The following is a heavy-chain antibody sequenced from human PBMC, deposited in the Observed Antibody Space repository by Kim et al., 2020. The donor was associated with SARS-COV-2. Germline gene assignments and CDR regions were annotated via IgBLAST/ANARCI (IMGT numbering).Heavy chain of an antibody. CDR3: ARDRSAGPRLGPGASTGGLDY. D-gene: IGHD3-16*01. J-gene: IGHJ4*02. CDR1: GGSISSYY. Sequence: SETLSLTCTVSGGSISSYYWSWIRQPPGKGLEWIGYIYYSGSTNYNPSLKSRVTISVDTSKNQFSLKLSSVTAADTAVYYCARDRSAGPRLGPGASTGGLDYWGQGTLVTVSS. CDR2: IYYSGST. V-gene: IGHV4-59*01.